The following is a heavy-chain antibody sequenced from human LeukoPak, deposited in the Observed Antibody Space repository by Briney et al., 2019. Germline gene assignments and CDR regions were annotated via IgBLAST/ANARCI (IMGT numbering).Heavy chain of an antibody. V-gene: IGHV3-21*01. J-gene: IGHJ6*03. D-gene: IGHD2-2*01. CDR3: ARERAYCSSTSCHMDV. Sequence: GGSLRLSCAASGFTFSSYSMNWVRQAPGKGLEWVSSISSSSSYIYYADSVKGRFTISRDNAKNSLYLQMNSLRAEDTAVYYCARERAYCSSTSCHMDVWGKGTTVTVSS. CDR1: GFTFSSYS. CDR2: ISSSSSYI.